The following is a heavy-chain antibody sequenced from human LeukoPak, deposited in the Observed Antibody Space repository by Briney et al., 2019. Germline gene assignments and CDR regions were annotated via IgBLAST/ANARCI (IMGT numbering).Heavy chain of an antibody. D-gene: IGHD6-13*01. CDR1: GFTFSSYA. J-gene: IGHJ5*02. CDR2: ISGSGGST. Sequence: GGSLRLSCAASGFTFSSYAMSWVRQAPGMGLEWVSAISGSGGSTYYADSVKGRFTISRDNSKNTLYLQMNSLRAEDTAVYYCAKGGAAAARYNWFDPWGQGTLVTVSS. V-gene: IGHV3-23*01. CDR3: AKGGAAAARYNWFDP.